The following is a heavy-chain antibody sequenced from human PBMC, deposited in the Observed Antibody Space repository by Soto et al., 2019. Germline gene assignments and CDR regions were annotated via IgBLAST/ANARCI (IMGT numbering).Heavy chain of an antibody. Sequence: PGGSLRVSCTASGFTFGDHAMTWVRQAPGKGLEWVGFIRSRPYGETTEYAASVKGRFTISRDDSKSIAYLQMNSLKTEDTAVYYCARVLTMIILAHFDSWGQGTPVTVSS. D-gene: IGHD3-22*01. CDR2: IRSRPYGETT. CDR1: GFTFGDHA. J-gene: IGHJ4*02. V-gene: IGHV3-49*04. CDR3: ARVLTMIILAHFDS.